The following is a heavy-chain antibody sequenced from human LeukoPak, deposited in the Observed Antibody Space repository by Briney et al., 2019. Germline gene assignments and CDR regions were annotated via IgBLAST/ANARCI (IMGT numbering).Heavy chain of an antibody. J-gene: IGHJ4*02. Sequence: AAVTVSCKASGYTFTGYYMHWVGQAPGQGLEGMGGINPNSGGTKYAQKFQGRVTMTRDTSISTAYMELSRLRSDDTAVYYCARDVGSGWYYFDYWGQGTLVTVSS. CDR2: INPNSGGT. CDR3: ARDVGSGWYYFDY. CDR1: GYTFTGYY. V-gene: IGHV1-2*02. D-gene: IGHD6-19*01.